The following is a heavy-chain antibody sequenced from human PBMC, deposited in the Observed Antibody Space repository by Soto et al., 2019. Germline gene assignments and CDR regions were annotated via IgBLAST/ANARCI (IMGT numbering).Heavy chain of an antibody. CDR1: GFTFSSFA. CDR3: AKAARVTTVYNFDF. Sequence: EVQLLESGGGLVQPGGSLRLSCAASGFTFSSFAMNWVRQAPGKGLEWVSLISDSGGNTFHADSVKGRFTISRDNSKNTLYLQMDSLRVEDTAVYCCAKAARVTTVYNFDFWGQGTLVTVSS. D-gene: IGHD4-4*01. J-gene: IGHJ4*02. CDR2: ISDSGGNT. V-gene: IGHV3-23*01.